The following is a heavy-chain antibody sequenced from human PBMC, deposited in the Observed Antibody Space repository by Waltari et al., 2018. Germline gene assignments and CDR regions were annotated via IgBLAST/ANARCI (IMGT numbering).Heavy chain of an antibody. Sequence: EVQLVESGGDLVQPGGSLRLSCAASGFTFSSYWMHWVRQAPGKGLVWAQRFNSEGSSTSYADSVKGRFTISRDNAKNTLYLQMNSLRAEDTAVYYCAREYYDFWSGSNWFDPWGQGTLVTVSS. CDR2: FNSEGSST. V-gene: IGHV3-74*01. J-gene: IGHJ5*02. CDR1: GFTFSSYW. CDR3: AREYYDFWSGSNWFDP. D-gene: IGHD3-3*01.